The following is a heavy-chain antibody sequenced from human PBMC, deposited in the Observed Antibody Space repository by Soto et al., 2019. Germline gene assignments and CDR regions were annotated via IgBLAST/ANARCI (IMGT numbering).Heavy chain of an antibody. Sequence: GGALRLSCAASGVTVSSYSMNWVRQAPGKGLEWVSYISSSSSTIYYADSVKGRFTISRDNAKNSLYLQMTSLGAEDRAVYSWRPTVGYSAYRGKGPLVPVSP. CDR2: ISSSSSTI. CDR1: GVTVSSYS. D-gene: IGHD3-22*01. V-gene: IGHV3-48*01. J-gene: IGHJ4*02. CDR3: RPTVGYSAY.